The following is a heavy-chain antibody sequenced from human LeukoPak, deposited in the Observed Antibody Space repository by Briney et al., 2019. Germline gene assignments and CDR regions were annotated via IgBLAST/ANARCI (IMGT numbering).Heavy chain of an antibody. CDR2: TYYRSKWNN. J-gene: IGHJ6*03. V-gene: IGHV6-1*01. CDR3: AREFNLERRDYYSYYMDV. D-gene: IGHD1-1*01. CDR1: GDSFSSNSAA. Sequence: SQTLSLTCAISGDSFSSNSAAWNWIRQSPARGLEWLGRTYYRSKWNNDYAVSVKSRITINPDTSKNQFSLQLNSVTPEDTAVYFCAREFNLERRDYYSYYMDVWGEGTTVTVSS.